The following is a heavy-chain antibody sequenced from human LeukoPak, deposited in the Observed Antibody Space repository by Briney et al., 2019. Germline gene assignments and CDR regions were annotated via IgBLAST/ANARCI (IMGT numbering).Heavy chain of an antibody. CDR1: GFTFSSYD. J-gene: IGHJ4*02. CDR3: AKDPNSSGYYLCDY. Sequence: PGGSLRLSCAASGFTFSSYDMHWVRQAPGKGLEWVAFIRYDGSNKYYADSVKGRFTISRDNSKNTLYLQMNSLRAEDTAVYYCAKDPNSSGYYLCDYWGQGTLVTVSS. CDR2: IRYDGSNK. D-gene: IGHD3-22*01. V-gene: IGHV3-30*02.